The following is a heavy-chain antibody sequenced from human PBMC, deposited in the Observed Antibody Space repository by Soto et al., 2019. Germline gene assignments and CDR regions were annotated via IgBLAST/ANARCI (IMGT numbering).Heavy chain of an antibody. J-gene: IGHJ4*02. CDR1: GFTFSSYA. V-gene: IGHV3-23*01. D-gene: IGHD4-4*01. CDR3: ARDTDSNYGY. CDR2: ISGSGGGT. Sequence: GGSLRLSCAVSGFTFSSYAMSWVRQAPGKGLEWVSAISGSGGGTFYADSVKGRFTISRDNPKNTLYLQMNSLRAEDTAVYYCARDTDSNYGYWGQGTLVTVSS.